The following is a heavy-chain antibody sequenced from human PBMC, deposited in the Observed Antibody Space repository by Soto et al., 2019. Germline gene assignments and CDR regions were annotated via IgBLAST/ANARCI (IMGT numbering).Heavy chain of an antibody. J-gene: IGHJ4*02. Sequence: QITLKESGPPLVKPTQTLTLTCIFSGFSLTTSGVGVGWMRQPPGKALEWLAVIYWDEAKRASPSLKTRLTITKETSKHQVVLTIPNLDPVDTATYDWAHLYYDTLTDYQHFDLWGQGTLVTVSS. D-gene: IGHD3-9*01. CDR2: IYWDEAK. CDR1: GFSLTTSGVG. V-gene: IGHV2-5*02. CDR3: AHLYYDTLTDYQHFDL.